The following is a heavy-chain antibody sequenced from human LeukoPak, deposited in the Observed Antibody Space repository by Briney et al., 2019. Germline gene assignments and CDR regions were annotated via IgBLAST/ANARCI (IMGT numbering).Heavy chain of an antibody. J-gene: IGHJ4*02. Sequence: SVKVSCKTSGGTFSSSAITWVRQAPGQGLEWMGRIIPALNITSYAQKFQGRVTITADTSTSTAYMELRSLRSDDTAVYYCARDGYNLRRDFDYWGQGTLVTVSS. CDR1: GGTFSSSA. CDR2: IIPALNIT. D-gene: IGHD5-24*01. V-gene: IGHV1-69*04. CDR3: ARDGYNLRRDFDY.